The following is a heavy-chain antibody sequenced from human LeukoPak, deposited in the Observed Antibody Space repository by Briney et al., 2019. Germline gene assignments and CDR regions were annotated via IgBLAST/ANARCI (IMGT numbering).Heavy chain of an antibody. CDR2: IYSGGST. J-gene: IGHJ5*02. D-gene: IGHD3-3*01. CDR3: ARELRNDFWKVAWFDP. V-gene: IGHV3-53*01. CDR1: GFTVSSNY. Sequence: PGGSLRLSCAASGFTVSSNYMSWVRQAPGMGLEWVSVIYSGGSTYYADSVKGRFTISRDNSKNTLYLQMNSLRAEDTAVYYCARELRNDFWKVAWFDPWGQGTLVTVSS.